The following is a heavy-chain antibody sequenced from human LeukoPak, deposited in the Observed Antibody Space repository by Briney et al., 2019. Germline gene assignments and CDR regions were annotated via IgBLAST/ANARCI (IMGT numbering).Heavy chain of an antibody. CDR1: GFXFSSYG. CDR3: AKESPLYSSGWYFDY. V-gene: IGHV3-30*18. J-gene: IGHJ4*02. D-gene: IGHD6-19*01. Sequence: GRSLRLSCGASGFXFSSYGIHWVRQAPGKGLEWVAVISYDGSNKYYADSVKGRFTISRDNSKNTLYLQMNSLRAEDTAVYYCAKESPLYSSGWYFDYWGQGTLVTVSS. CDR2: ISYDGSNK.